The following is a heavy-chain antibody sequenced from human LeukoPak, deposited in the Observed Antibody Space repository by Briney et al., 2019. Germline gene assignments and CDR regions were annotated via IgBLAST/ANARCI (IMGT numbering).Heavy chain of an antibody. J-gene: IGHJ4*02. V-gene: IGHV1-2*02. D-gene: IGHD2-2*01. Sequence: GASVKVSCKASGYTFTGYYMHWVRQAPGQGLEWMGWINPNSGGTNYAQKFQGRVTMTRDTSISTAYMELSRLRSDDTAMYYCARGVVVPAAQGPLDYWGQGTLVTVSS. CDR2: INPNSGGT. CDR1: GYTFTGYY. CDR3: ARGVVVPAAQGPLDY.